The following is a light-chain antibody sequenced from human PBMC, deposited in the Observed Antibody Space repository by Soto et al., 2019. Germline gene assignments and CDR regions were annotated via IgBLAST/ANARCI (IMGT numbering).Light chain of an antibody. Sequence: EIVLTQSPGTLSLSPGERATLSCRASQSVSSSYLAWYQQKPGQAPRLLIYGASSRATGIPDRFSGSGSGTDFTLTISRLEPEDFGVYYCQQRSHWPRTFGQGTKVDNK. V-gene: IGKV3D-20*02. CDR3: QQRSHWPRT. J-gene: IGKJ1*01. CDR2: GAS. CDR1: QSVSSSY.